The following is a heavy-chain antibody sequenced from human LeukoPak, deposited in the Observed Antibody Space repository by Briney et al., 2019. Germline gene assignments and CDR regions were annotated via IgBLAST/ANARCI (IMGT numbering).Heavy chain of an antibody. V-gene: IGHV3-74*01. CDR1: GFTFSSYG. D-gene: IGHD6-13*01. Sequence: GRSLRLSCAASGFTFSSYGMHWVRQAPGKGLVWVSRINTDGSTTTYADSVKGRFTISRDNAKNTLYLQMNSLRAEDTAVYYCARGAAAAAVYYEYWGQGTLVTVSS. CDR3: ARGAAAAAVYYEY. CDR2: INTDGSTT. J-gene: IGHJ4*02.